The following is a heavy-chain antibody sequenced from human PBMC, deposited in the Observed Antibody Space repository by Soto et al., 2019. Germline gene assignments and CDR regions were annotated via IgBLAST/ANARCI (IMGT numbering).Heavy chain of an antibody. J-gene: IGHJ4*02. CDR2: ISGSGGST. CDR3: AKDSAFWSGHEIN. Sequence: EVQLLESGGGLVQPGGSLRLSCGASGFTFSSYAMSWVRQAPGKGLEWVSAISGSGGSTYYADSVKGRFTISRDNSKNTLYLQMNSLRAEDTAVYYCAKDSAFWSGHEINWGQGTLVTVSS. V-gene: IGHV3-23*01. CDR1: GFTFSSYA. D-gene: IGHD3-3*01.